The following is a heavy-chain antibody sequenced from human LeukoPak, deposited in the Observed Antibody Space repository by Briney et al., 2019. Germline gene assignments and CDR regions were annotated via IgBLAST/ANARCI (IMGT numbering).Heavy chain of an antibody. J-gene: IGHJ4*02. D-gene: IGHD2-21*02. CDR1: GFTVSYNY. Sequence: GGSLRLSCAASGFTVSYNYMTWVRQAPGKGLEWDSVIYKSGNTHYADSVKGRFTISRDNSKNTLYLQMNSLRAEDTAVYYCARDSTEVTGDYWGQGTLVTVSS. CDR3: ARDSTEVTGDY. V-gene: IGHV3-53*01. CDR2: IYKSGNT.